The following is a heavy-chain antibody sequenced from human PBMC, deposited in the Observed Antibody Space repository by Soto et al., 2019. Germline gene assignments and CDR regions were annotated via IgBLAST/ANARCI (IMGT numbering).Heavy chain of an antibody. V-gene: IGHV3-23*01. CDR3: AKDRRFGELLTPTEP. J-gene: IGHJ5*02. Sequence: GGSLRLSCAASGFTFSSYAMSWVRQAPGKGLEWVSAISGSGGSTYYADSVKGRFTISRDNSKNTLYLQMNSLRAEDTAVYYCAKDRRFGELLTPTEPWGQGTLVTVSS. CDR2: ISGSGGST. CDR1: GFTFSSYA. D-gene: IGHD3-10*01.